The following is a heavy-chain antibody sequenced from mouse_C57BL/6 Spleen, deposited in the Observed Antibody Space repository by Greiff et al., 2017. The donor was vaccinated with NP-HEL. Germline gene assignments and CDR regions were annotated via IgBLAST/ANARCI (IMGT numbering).Heavy chain of an antibody. V-gene: IGHV1-61*01. CDR1: GYTFTSYW. CDR2: IYPSDSET. J-gene: IGHJ2*01. Sequence: QVQLKQPGAELVRPGSSVKLSCKASGYTFTSYWMDWVKQRPGQGLEWIGNIYPSDSETHYNQKFKDKATLTVDKSSSTAYMQLSSLTSEDSAVYYCARGDYYGNPFDYWGQGTTLTVSS. CDR3: ARGDYYGNPFDY. D-gene: IGHD2-1*01.